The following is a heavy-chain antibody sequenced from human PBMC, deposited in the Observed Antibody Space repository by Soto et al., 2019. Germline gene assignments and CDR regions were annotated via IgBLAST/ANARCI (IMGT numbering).Heavy chain of an antibody. D-gene: IGHD6-25*01. CDR2: FSDSYGT. J-gene: IGHJ3*02. CDR1: GGSITSNY. CDR3: ATGRVRSALDN. Sequence: SETLSLTCSISGGSITSNYWGWTRQPPGKGLEWIVFFSDSYGTNYNPSLKSRVTISVDTSKNHFSLKLTSVNPVDTAVYYCATGRVRSALDNWGQGTLVTV. V-gene: IGHV4-59*01.